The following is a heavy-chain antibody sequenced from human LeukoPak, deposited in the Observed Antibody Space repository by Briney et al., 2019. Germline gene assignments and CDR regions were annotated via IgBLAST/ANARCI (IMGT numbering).Heavy chain of an antibody. J-gene: IGHJ6*02. CDR3: ATVPEYYYYYGMDV. CDR1: GVSFSGYY. Sequence: KPSETLSLTCAVYGVSFSGYYWSWIRQPPGKGLEWIGEINHSGSTNYNPSLKSRVTISVDTSKNQFSLKLSSVTAADTAVYYCATVPEYYYYYGMDVWGQGTTVTVSS. V-gene: IGHV4-34*01. CDR2: INHSGST. D-gene: IGHD1-14*01.